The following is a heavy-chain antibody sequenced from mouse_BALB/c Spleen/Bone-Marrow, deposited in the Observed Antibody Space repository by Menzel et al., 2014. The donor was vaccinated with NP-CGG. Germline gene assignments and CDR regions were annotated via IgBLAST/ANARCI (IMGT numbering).Heavy chain of an antibody. CDR2: IGAGGST. Sequence: VKLQESGPGLVAPSQSLSITCTVSGFSLTSYGVYWVRQPPGKGLEWLGVIGAGGSTNYNSALMSRLSISKDNSKSQVFLKMHSLQTDDTAMHYCARSPTSSWAMDYWGQGTSVTVSS. CDR3: ARSPTSSWAMDY. J-gene: IGHJ4*01. V-gene: IGHV2-9*02. D-gene: IGHD1-1*01. CDR1: GFSLTSYG.